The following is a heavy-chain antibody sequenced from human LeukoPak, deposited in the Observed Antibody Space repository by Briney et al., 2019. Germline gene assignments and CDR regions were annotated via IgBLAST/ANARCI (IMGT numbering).Heavy chain of an antibody. CDR3: ARHLVGAGYFDY. CDR2: IYYSGST. Sequence: PSETLSLTYTLSGGSISSSSYYWGWIRQPPGKGLEWIGSIYYSGSTYYNPSLKSRVTISVDTSKNQFSLKLSSVTAADTAVYYCARHLVGAGYFDYWGQGTLVTVSS. CDR1: GGSISSSSYY. J-gene: IGHJ4*02. D-gene: IGHD2-15*01. V-gene: IGHV4-39*01.